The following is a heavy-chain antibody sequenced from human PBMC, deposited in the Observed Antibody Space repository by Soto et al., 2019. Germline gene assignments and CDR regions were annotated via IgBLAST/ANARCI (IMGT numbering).Heavy chain of an antibody. CDR2: INAGNGNT. Sequence: QVQLVQSGAEVKKPGASVKVSCKASGYTFTSYAMHWVRQAPGQRLEWMGWINAGNGNTKYSQKFQGRVTITRDTSASTAYMELSSRRSEDTDVDYCARGLNGYSHYFDYWGQGTLVTVSS. CDR1: GYTFTSYA. V-gene: IGHV1-3*01. CDR3: ARGLNGYSHYFDY. D-gene: IGHD5-18*01. J-gene: IGHJ4*02.